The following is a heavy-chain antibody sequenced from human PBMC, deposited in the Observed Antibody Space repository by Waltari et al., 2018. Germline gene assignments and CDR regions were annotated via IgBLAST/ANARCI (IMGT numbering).Heavy chain of an antibody. V-gene: IGHV4-31*03. Sequence: QVQLQESGPGLVKPSQTLSLTCTVSGGSISSGGYYWSCIRKRPGKGLEWIGYIYYSGSTYYNPSLKSRVTRSVDTSKNQFSLKLSSVTAADTAVYYGARETDPSNAFDIWGQGTMVTVSS. CDR2: IYYSGST. J-gene: IGHJ3*02. CDR1: GGSISSGGYY. CDR3: ARETDPSNAFDI.